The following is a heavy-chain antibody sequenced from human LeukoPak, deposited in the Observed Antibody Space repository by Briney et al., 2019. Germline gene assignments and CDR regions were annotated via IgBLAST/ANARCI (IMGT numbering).Heavy chain of an antibody. V-gene: IGHV3-48*01. CDR1: GFTFSSYT. J-gene: IGHJ4*02. Sequence: GGTLRLSCAATGFTFSSYTLNWLRQPPGKGLEWVSYISSRSSAIYYTDSVKGRFTISRDNAKKSLYLQLTSLRAEDTAVYYCARERSSGYSYGDFDYWGQGTLVTVSS. D-gene: IGHD5-18*01. CDR3: ARERSSGYSYGDFDY. CDR2: ISSRSSAI.